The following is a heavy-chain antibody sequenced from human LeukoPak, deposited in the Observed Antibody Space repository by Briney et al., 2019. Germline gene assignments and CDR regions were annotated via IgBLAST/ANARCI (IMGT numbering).Heavy chain of an antibody. CDR1: GGSFSGYY. Sequence: SETLSLTCAVYGGSFSGYYWSWIRQPPGKGLEWIGEINHSGSTNYNPSLKSRVTISVDTSKNQFSLKLSSVTAADTAVYYCARTYSSGWYAGAFDIWGQGTMVTVSS. CDR3: ARTYSSGWYAGAFDI. V-gene: IGHV4-34*01. CDR2: INHSGST. D-gene: IGHD6-19*01. J-gene: IGHJ3*02.